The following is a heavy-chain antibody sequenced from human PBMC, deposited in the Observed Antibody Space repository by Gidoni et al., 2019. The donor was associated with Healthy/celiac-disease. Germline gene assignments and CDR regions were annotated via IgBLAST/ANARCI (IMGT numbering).Heavy chain of an antibody. V-gene: IGHV3-23*01. D-gene: IGHD5-12*01. CDR2: ISGSGGST. Sequence: EVQLLESGGGLVQPGGSLRLSCAASGVTFSSYVRSWVRQAPGEGLEWVSAISGSGGSTYYADSVKGRFTISRDNSKNTLYLQMNSLRAEDTAVYYCAKDGDGYPDAFDIWGQGTMVTVSS. J-gene: IGHJ3*02. CDR1: GVTFSSYV. CDR3: AKDGDGYPDAFDI.